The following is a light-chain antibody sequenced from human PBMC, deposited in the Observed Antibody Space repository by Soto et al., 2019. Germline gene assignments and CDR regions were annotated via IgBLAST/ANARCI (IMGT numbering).Light chain of an antibody. Sequence: QLVLTQPPSASASLGASVTLTCTLSSGYGNYKVDWYQQRPGKGPRFVMRVGTGGIVGSKGDGIPDRFSVLGSGLNRYLTIKNIQEEDESDYHCGADHGSGSNFVVVFGGGTKLTVL. J-gene: IGLJ2*01. CDR3: GADHGSGSNFVVV. V-gene: IGLV9-49*01. CDR1: SGYGNYK. CDR2: VGTGGIVG.